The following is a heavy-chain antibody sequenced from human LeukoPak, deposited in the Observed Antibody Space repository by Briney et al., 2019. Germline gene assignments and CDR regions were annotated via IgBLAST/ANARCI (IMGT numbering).Heavy chain of an antibody. Sequence: GGSLRLSCAGSGFTFSDYSMNWVRQAPGKGLEWVSSISSIRSYIYYGDSVKGRFTISRDNAKNSLYLQMNSLRAEDTAVYYCARGWFGELLAFDYWGQGTLVTVSS. CDR3: ARGWFGELLAFDY. V-gene: IGHV3-21*04. CDR1: GFTFSDYS. CDR2: ISSIRSYI. D-gene: IGHD3-10*01. J-gene: IGHJ4*02.